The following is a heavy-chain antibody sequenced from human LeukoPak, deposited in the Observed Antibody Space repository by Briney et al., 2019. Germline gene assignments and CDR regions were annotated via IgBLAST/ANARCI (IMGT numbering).Heavy chain of an antibody. J-gene: IGHJ6*03. D-gene: IGHD1-26*01. CDR2: INPGGGTT. CDR3: AREGVEGAESEYYYLYMDV. CDR1: GYTFTRFY. V-gene: IGHV1-46*01. Sequence: ASVKVSCKASGYTFTRFYIHWVRQAPGQGLEWMGIINPGGGTTNYAQKFQGRVTMTRDMSTRTVYMELRSLRSEDTAVYYCAREGVEGAESEYYYLYMDVWGKGTTVTVSS.